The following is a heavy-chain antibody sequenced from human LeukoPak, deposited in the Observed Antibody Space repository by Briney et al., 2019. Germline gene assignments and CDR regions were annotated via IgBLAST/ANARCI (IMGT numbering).Heavy chain of an antibody. D-gene: IGHD3-22*01. V-gene: IGHV4-59*01. CDR2: TYYSGST. J-gene: IGHJ4*02. CDR3: AREGSGSNPFDS. Sequence: SETLSLTCTVSGGSISNYYWSWIRQSPGNGLEWIGYTYYSGSTNYNPSLKSRLTISVDTSKNQVSLKLSSVTAADTAVYYCAREGSGSNPFDSWGQGTLVTVSS. CDR1: GGSISNYY.